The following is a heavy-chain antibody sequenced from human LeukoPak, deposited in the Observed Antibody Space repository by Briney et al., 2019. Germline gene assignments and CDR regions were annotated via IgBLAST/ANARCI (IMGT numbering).Heavy chain of an antibody. J-gene: IGHJ4*02. Sequence: GASVKVSCKASGYTFTGYYMHWVRQAPGQGLEWMGWINPNSGGTNYAQKFQGRVTMTRDTSISTAYMELSRLSSDDTAAYYCARVAVYSGYDYWGQGTMVTVSS. V-gene: IGHV1-2*02. CDR1: GYTFTGYY. CDR3: ARVAVYSGYDY. CDR2: INPNSGGT. D-gene: IGHD5-12*01.